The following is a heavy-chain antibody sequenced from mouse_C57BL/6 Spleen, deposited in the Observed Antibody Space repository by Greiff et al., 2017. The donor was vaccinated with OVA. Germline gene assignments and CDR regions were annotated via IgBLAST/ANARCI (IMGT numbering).Heavy chain of an antibody. CDR1: GYTFTDYE. CDR2: IDPETGGT. CDR3: TRNYGSSSLAMDY. Sequence: QVHVKQSGAELVRPGASVTLSCKASGYTFTDYEMHWVKQTPVHGLEWIGAIDPETGGTAYNQKFKGKAILTADKSSSTAYMELRSLTSEDSAVYYCTRNYGSSSLAMDYWGQGTSVTVSS. J-gene: IGHJ4*01. D-gene: IGHD1-1*01. V-gene: IGHV1-15*01.